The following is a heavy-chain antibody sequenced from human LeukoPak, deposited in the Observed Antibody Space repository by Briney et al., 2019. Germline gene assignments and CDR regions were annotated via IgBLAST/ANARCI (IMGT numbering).Heavy chain of an antibody. D-gene: IGHD3-10*01. CDR2: IKQDGSEK. CDR1: GFTFSSYW. CDR3: ARVSDGDWFDP. Sequence: GGSLRLSCAASGFTFSSYWMSWVRQAPGKGLEWVANIKQDGSEKYYVDSVKGRFTISRGNAKNSLYLQMNSLRAEDTAVYYCARVSDGDWFDPWGQGTLVTVSS. J-gene: IGHJ5*02. V-gene: IGHV3-7*05.